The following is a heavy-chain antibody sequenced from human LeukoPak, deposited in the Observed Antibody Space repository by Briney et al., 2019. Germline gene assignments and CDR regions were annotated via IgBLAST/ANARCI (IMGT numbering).Heavy chain of an antibody. J-gene: IGHJ4*02. CDR3: AYVVVTAIFDY. Sequence: GGSLRLSCAASGFTFSSYWMSWVRQAPGKGLEWVSIISDTGAYTYYADSVKGRFTISRDNSKNTLYLQMNSLRAEDTAVYYCAYVVVTAIFDYWGQGTLVTVSS. D-gene: IGHD2-21*02. CDR2: ISDTGAYT. CDR1: GFTFSSYW. V-gene: IGHV3-23*01.